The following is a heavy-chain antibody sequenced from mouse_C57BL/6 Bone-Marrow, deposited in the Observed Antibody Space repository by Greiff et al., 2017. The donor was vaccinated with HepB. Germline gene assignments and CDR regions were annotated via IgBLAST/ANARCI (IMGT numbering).Heavy chain of an antibody. CDR3: ARSETTVGDRDYAMDY. V-gene: IGHV5-17*01. Sequence: EVQLMESGGGLVKPGGSLKLSCAASGFTFSDYGMHWVRQAPEQGLEWVAYISSGSSTIYYAETVKGRFTITRDNAKNTLFLQMTSLRSEDTAMYYCARSETTVGDRDYAMDYWGQGTSVTVAS. D-gene: IGHD1-1*01. J-gene: IGHJ4*01. CDR1: GFTFSDYG. CDR2: ISSGSSTI.